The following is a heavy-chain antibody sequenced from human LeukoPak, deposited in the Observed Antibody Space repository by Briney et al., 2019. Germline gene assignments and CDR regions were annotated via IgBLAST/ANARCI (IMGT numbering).Heavy chain of an antibody. CDR1: GYTFTSYY. D-gene: IGHD3-3*01. CDR3: ARDYGVWSGYYATNFDY. J-gene: IGHJ4*02. V-gene: IGHV1-46*01. Sequence: ASVKVSCKASGYTFTSYYMHWVRQAPGQGLEWMGIINPSGGSTSYAQKFQGRVTMTRDMSTSTVYMELSSLRSVDTAVYYCARDYGVWSGYYATNFDYWGQGTLVTVSS. CDR2: INPSGGST.